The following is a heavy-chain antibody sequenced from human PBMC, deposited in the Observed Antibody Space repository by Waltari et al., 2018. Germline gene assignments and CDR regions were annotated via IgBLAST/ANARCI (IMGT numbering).Heavy chain of an antibody. CDR2: INSDGSST. CDR1: GFTFTRYL. CDR3: TRALWLGELYDY. Sequence: EEQLDESGGGLVQPGGSLRLSCSASGFTFTRYLMNWVRQAPGKGLVWVARINSDGSSTTYADSVKGRFTISRDNAKNTVYLQMNSLRVEDTAVYYCTRALWLGELYDYWGQGTLVTVSS. D-gene: IGHD3-10*01. J-gene: IGHJ4*02. V-gene: IGHV3-74*01.